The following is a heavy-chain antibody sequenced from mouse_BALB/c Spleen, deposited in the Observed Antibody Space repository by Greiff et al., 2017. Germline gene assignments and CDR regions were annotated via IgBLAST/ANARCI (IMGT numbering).Heavy chain of an antibody. Sequence: VQLQQSGPALEKPGASVKISCTASGYSFTGYNLTWVKQSNGKSLEWLGTIAPYCGGTSYNQKFKGQATLTVDKSSSTAYMQLKSLTSEDSAVYYCARYGYDGWDAMDYWGQGTSVTVSS. J-gene: IGHJ4*01. D-gene: IGHD2-2*01. V-gene: IGHV1-39*01. CDR1: GYSFTGYN. CDR2: IAPYCGGT. CDR3: ARYGYDGWDAMDY.